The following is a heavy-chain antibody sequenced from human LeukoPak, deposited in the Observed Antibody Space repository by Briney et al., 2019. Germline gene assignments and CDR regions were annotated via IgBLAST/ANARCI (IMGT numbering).Heavy chain of an antibody. V-gene: IGHV4-39*01. J-gene: IGHJ1*01. CDR1: GGSISSSSYY. CDR3: ARQLRVKTTDSVN. D-gene: IGHD1-7*01. Sequence: SETLSLTCTVSGGSISSSSYYWGWIRQPPGKGLEWIGSIYYSGSTYYNPSLKSRVTISVDTSKNQFSLKLTFVTAADTAVYFCARQLRVKTTDSVNRGQGTLVTVSS. CDR2: IYYSGST.